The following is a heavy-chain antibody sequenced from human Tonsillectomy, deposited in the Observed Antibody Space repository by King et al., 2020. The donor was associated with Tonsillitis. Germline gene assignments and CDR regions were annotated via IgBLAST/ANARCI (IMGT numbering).Heavy chain of an antibody. V-gene: IGHV4-39*07. CDR1: GGSISSSSYY. CDR2: IYYTGST. Sequence: QLQESGPGQVKPSETLSLTCTVSGGSISSSSYYWGWIRQPPGKGLEWIGSIYYTGSTFYNPSLKSRVTISVDTSKNQFSLKLSSVTAADTAVYYCARRPPYCSGGSCYSSIGWFDSWGQGTLVTVSS. D-gene: IGHD2-15*01. CDR3: ARRPPYCSGGSCYSSIGWFDS. J-gene: IGHJ5*01.